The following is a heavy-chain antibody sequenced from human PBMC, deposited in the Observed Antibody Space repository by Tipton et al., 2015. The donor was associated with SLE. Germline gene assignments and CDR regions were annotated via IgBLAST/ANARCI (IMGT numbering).Heavy chain of an antibody. J-gene: IGHJ4*02. CDR1: GYTFTSYG. CDR2: ISAYNGNT. CDR3: ARDPTGWRSSSTSCPFAS. V-gene: IGHV1-18*01. Sequence: QSGAEVKKPGASVKVSCKASGYTFTSYGISWVRQAPGQGLEWMGWISAYNGNTNYAQKLQGRVTMTTDTSTSTAYMELRSLRSDDTAVYYCARDPTGWRSSSTSCPFASWGQGTQVTVSS. D-gene: IGHD2-2*01.